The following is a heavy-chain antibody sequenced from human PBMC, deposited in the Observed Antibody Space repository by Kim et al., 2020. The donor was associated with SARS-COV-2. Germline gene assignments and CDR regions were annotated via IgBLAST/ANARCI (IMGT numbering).Heavy chain of an antibody. D-gene: IGHD3-10*01. CDR1: GFTFSNYW. J-gene: IGHJ4*02. CDR2: IYSDGTTT. Sequence: GGSLRLSCAAYGFTFSNYWMHWVRQAPGKGLEWVSRIYSDGTTTSYADSVKGRFIISRDNAKNTVFLVMNSLRTEDTGVYFCGRDSGNYYSSGIDYWGQGTLVTVSS. CDR3: GRDSGNYYSSGIDY. V-gene: IGHV3-74*01.